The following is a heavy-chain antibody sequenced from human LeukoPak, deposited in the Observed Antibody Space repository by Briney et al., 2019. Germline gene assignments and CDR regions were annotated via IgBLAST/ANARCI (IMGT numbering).Heavy chain of an antibody. CDR1: GYTFTGYY. Sequence: ASVKVSCKASGYTFTGYYMHWLRQAPGQGLEWMGWISAYNGNANYAHNLQGRVTMTTDTSTSTAYVELRGLTSDDTAVYYCAREAASGVYFDYWGQGTLVTVSS. J-gene: IGHJ4*02. CDR2: ISAYNGNA. V-gene: IGHV1-18*04. CDR3: AREAASGVYFDY. D-gene: IGHD2-8*02.